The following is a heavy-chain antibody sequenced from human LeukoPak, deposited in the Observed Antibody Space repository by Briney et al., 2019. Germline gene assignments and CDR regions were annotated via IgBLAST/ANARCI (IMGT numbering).Heavy chain of an antibody. D-gene: IGHD5-12*01. CDR3: ARGGAIVATIRYYYYYMDV. Sequence: PSETLSLTCTVSGDSFSYFYWSWIRQPPGKGLEWIGYIYNSGSTNYNPSLKSRVTISVDTSKNQFSLKLSSVTAADTAVYYCARGGAIVATIRYYYYYMDVWGKGTTVTVSS. CDR2: IYNSGST. J-gene: IGHJ6*03. CDR1: GDSFSYFY. V-gene: IGHV4-59*12.